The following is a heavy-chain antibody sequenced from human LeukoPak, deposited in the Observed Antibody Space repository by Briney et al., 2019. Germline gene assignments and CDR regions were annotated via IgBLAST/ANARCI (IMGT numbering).Heavy chain of an antibody. D-gene: IGHD2-2*02. Sequence: GGSLRLSCAASGFTFSHYAMHWVRQAPGKGLEWVANIKDDGSQKNHVDSVKGRFTISRDNARNSLYLQMNSLRAEDTAVYYCAREIRYTASAFDYWGQGTLVTVSS. V-gene: IGHV3-7*03. J-gene: IGHJ4*02. CDR1: GFTFSHYA. CDR3: AREIRYTASAFDY. CDR2: IKDDGSQK.